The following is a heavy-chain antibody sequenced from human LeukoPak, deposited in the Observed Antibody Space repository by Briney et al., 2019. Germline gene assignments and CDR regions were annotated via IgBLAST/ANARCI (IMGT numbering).Heavy chain of an antibody. CDR2: ISSSSSYI. V-gene: IGHV3-21*01. Sequence: GGSLRLSCAASGFIFSRYSMNWVRQAPGRGLEWVSSISSSSSYIYYADSVKGRFTISRDNAKNSLYLQMNSLRVEDTAGYYCARDVARSGGYWGQGTLVTVSS. J-gene: IGHJ4*02. D-gene: IGHD3-10*01. CDR3: ARDVARSGGY. CDR1: GFIFSRYS.